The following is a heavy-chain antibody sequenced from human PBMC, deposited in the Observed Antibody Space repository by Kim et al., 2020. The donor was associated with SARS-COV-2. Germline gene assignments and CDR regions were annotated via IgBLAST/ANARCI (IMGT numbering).Heavy chain of an antibody. CDR2: IYYSGST. V-gene: IGHV4-31*03. D-gene: IGHD3-10*01. J-gene: IGHJ4*02. CDR1: GGSISSGGYY. CDR3: ASIGVPGPKLLWFGELSPFDY. Sequence: SETLSLTCTVSGGSISSGGYYWSWIRQHPGKGLEWIGYIYYSGSTYYNPSLKSRVTISVDTSKNQFSLKLSSVTAADTAVYYCASIGVPGPKLLWFGELSPFDYWGQGTLVTVSS.